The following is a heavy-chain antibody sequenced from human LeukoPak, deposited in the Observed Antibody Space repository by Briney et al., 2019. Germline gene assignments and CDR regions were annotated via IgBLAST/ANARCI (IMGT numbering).Heavy chain of an antibody. CDR1: GFTFSSYA. J-gene: IGHJ5*02. CDR3: AKDGREQWPVGWFDP. CDR2: ISGSGGST. V-gene: IGHV3-23*01. Sequence: GGSLRLSCAASGFTFSSYAVSWVRQAPGKGLEWVSAISGSGGSTYYADSVKGRFTISRDNSKNTLYLQMNSLRAEDTAVYYCAKDGREQWPVGWFDPWGQGTLVTVSS. D-gene: IGHD6-19*01.